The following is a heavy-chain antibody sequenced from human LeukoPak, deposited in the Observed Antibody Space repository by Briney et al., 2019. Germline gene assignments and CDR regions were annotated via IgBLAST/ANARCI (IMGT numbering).Heavy chain of an antibody. D-gene: IGHD1-20*01. CDR1: GFTFSSYW. CDR2: IASDGSST. Sequence: GGSLRLSCAASGFTFSSYWMNWVRQAPGKGLVWVSRIASDGSSTTYADSVKGRFSISRDNAKNTLYLQMNSLGVEDTAVYYCARGITFDYWGQGTLVTVSS. V-gene: IGHV3-74*01. CDR3: ARGITFDY. J-gene: IGHJ4*02.